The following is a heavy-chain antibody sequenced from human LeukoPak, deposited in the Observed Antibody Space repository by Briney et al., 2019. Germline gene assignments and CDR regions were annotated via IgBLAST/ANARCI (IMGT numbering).Heavy chain of an antibody. CDR2: IDHSGST. J-gene: IGHJ4*02. CDR3: ARGADYGDYAALDY. CDR1: GGSFSGYY. Sequence: PSETLSLTCVVYGGSFSGYYWSWIRQPPGKGLEWIGEIDHSGSTNYNPSLKSRVTISVDTSKHQFSLKLSSVTAADTAVYYCARGADYGDYAALDYWGQGTLVTVSS. D-gene: IGHD4-17*01. V-gene: IGHV4-34*01.